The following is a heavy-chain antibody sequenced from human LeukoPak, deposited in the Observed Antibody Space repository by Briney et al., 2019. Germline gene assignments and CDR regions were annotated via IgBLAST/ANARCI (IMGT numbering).Heavy chain of an antibody. CDR3: ARGFTTVTKDYYYYYMDV. CDR1: GYTFTSYG. CDR2: ISAYNGNT. J-gene: IGHJ6*03. Sequence: GASVKVSCKASGYTFTSYGISWVRQAPGQGLEWMGWISAYNGNTNYAQKLQGRVTMTTDTSTSTAYMELRSLRSDDTAVYYCARGFTTVTKDYYYYYMDVWGKGTTVTISS. D-gene: IGHD4-17*01. V-gene: IGHV1-18*01.